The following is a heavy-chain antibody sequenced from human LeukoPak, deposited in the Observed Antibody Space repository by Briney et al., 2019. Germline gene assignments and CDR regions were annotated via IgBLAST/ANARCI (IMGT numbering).Heavy chain of an antibody. CDR2: IKQDGSEK. CDR1: GFTFSSYW. J-gene: IGHJ4*02. V-gene: IGHV3-7*01. D-gene: IGHD3-22*01. CDR3: ARLHYYDSSGYHGGGFDY. Sequence: GGSLRLSCAASGFTFSSYWMSWVRQAPGKGLEWVANIKQDGSEKYYVDSVKGRFTISRDNAKNSLYLQMNSLRAEDTAVYYCARLHYYDSSGYHGGGFDYWGQGTLVTVSS.